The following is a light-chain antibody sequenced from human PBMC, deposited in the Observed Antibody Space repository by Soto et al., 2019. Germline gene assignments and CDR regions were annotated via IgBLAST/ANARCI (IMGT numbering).Light chain of an antibody. V-gene: IGLV1-44*01. CDR1: GSNIGENA. Sequence: QSVLTQPPSASGTPGQTVTISCSGSGSNIGENAVNWYQHLPGTAPQLLIYSNALRPSGVPHRFSGSKSGNTASLTISGLQAEDEADYYCSSYTSSSFVFGGGTQLTVL. CDR3: SSYTSSSFV. CDR2: SNA. J-gene: IGLJ2*01.